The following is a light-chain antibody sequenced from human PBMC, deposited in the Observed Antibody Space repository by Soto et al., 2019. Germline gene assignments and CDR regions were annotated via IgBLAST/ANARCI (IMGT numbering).Light chain of an antibody. J-gene: IGKJ1*01. CDR2: GAS. CDR1: QSVSSN. Sequence: EIVMTQSPATLSVSPGERATLSCRASQSVSSNLAWYQQKPGQAPRLLIYGASTRATGIPARFSGSGSGTEFTLTISSLQSEDFATYYCQQSFNNPRTFGQGTKVEFK. V-gene: IGKV3-15*01. CDR3: QQSFNNPRT.